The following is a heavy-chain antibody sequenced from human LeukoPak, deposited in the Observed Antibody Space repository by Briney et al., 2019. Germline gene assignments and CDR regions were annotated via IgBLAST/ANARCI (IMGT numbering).Heavy chain of an antibody. Sequence: GESLKISCQGSGSSFTSYWIGWVRQLPGKGLEWMGIIYPGDSDTRYSPSFQGQVTISADKSISTAYLQWSSLKASDTAMYYCARHLSGSYFDYWGQGTLVTVSS. CDR1: GSSFTSYW. CDR3: ARHLSGSYFDY. J-gene: IGHJ4*02. V-gene: IGHV5-51*01. CDR2: IYPGDSDT. D-gene: IGHD3-22*01.